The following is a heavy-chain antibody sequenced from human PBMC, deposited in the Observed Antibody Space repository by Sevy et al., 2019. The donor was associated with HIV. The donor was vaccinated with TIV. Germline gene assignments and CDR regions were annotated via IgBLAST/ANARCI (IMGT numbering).Heavy chain of an antibody. V-gene: IGHV3-21*01. CDR1: GFSFSTYS. Sequence: GGSLRLSCAASGFSFSTYSMNWVRQAPGKGLEWVSSITSGSTYSYYVDSVKGRFSISRDNAKNSVFLQMNSLRAEDTAVYYCARSPEFQYQMLYGRQKYNGMDVWGQGTTVTVSS. J-gene: IGHJ6*02. CDR2: ITSGSTYS. D-gene: IGHD2-2*02. CDR3: ARSPEFQYQMLYGRQKYNGMDV.